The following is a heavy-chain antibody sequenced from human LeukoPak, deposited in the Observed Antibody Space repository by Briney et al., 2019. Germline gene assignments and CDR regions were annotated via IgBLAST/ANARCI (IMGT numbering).Heavy chain of an antibody. CDR2: INWNGGST. J-gene: IGHJ4*02. D-gene: IGHD3-22*01. CDR1: GFTFDDYG. V-gene: IGHV3-20*04. Sequence: GGSLRLSCAASGFTFDDYGMSWVRQAPGKGLEWVSGINWNGGSTGYADSVKGRFTISRDNAKNSLYLQMNSLRAEDTAVYYCARGPYDSSGYYLVGFDYWGQGTLVTVSS. CDR3: ARGPYDSSGYYLVGFDY.